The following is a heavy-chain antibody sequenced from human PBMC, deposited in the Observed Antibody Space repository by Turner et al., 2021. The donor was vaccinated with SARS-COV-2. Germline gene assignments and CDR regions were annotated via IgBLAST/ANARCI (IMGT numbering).Heavy chain of an antibody. D-gene: IGHD3-22*01. CDR1: GGFISSSSYS. J-gene: IGHJ3*02. V-gene: IGHV4-39*01. CDR2: IYHSGST. Sequence: QLKMKPSGPGLVTHSETLSLTCTVAGGFISSSSYSGCWIRQPPGKGLEWIGSIYHSGSTYYNPSIKSRVIISVDTSKNQFSLRLSSVTAADTAVYYCARHTYYYDRDEAFDIWGQGTMVTVSS. CDR3: ARHTYYYDRDEAFDI.